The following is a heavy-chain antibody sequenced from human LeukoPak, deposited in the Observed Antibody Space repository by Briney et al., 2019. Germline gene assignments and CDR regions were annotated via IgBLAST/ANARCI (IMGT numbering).Heavy chain of an antibody. V-gene: IGHV3-23*01. Sequence: GRSLRLSCAASGFTFSSYAMSWVRQAPGKGLEWVSAISGSGGSTYYADSVKGRFTISRDNSKNTLYLQMNSLRAEDTALYYCAKERNYGDYLSYFDYWGQGTLVTVSS. CDR3: AKERNYGDYLSYFDY. D-gene: IGHD4-17*01. J-gene: IGHJ4*02. CDR2: ISGSGGST. CDR1: GFTFSSYA.